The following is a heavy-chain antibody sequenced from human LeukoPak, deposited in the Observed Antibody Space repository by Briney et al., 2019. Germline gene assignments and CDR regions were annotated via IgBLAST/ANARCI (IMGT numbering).Heavy chain of an antibody. V-gene: IGHV1-69*13. CDR2: IIPIFGTA. D-gene: IGHD4-23*01. J-gene: IGHJ6*02. Sequence: GASVKVSCKASGGTFSSFAISWVRQAPGQGLEWMGGIIPIFGTANYAQKFQGRVTITADESTSTAYMELSSLRSEDTAVYYCARHTSFYGGNLGYYYGMDVWGQGTTVTVSS. CDR1: GGTFSSFA. CDR3: ARHTSFYGGNLGYYYGMDV.